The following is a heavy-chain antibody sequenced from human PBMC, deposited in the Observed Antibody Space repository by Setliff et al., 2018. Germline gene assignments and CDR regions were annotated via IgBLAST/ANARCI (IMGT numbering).Heavy chain of an antibody. J-gene: IGHJ3*02. CDR3: ARQKTTFVFDI. D-gene: IGHD1-1*01. Sequence: GGSLRLSCELSGFSVSGFTVRSNYMGWVRQAPGRGLQCVSVIYSDDDTFYAESVKGRFTISRDNSKNTVYLQMNSLSAEDAATYYCARQKTTFVFDIWGQGTVVTVSS. V-gene: IGHV3-66*02. CDR1: GFSVSGFTVRSNY. CDR2: IYSDDDT.